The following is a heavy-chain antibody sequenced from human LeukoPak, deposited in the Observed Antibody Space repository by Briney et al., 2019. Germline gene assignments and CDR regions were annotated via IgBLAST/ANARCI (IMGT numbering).Heavy chain of an antibody. J-gene: IGHJ4*02. CDR1: GFTFSNYW. CDR3: VRDGGVSGYDLLDY. V-gene: IGHV3-7*01. D-gene: IGHD5-12*01. CDR2: INQDGSEE. Sequence: GGSPRLSCAASGFTFSNYWMTWVRQAPGKGLEWVAQINQDGSEEHYMDSAKARFTISRDNAKNSLSLQMNSLRAEDTAVYYCVRDGGVSGYDLLDYWGQGTLVTVSS.